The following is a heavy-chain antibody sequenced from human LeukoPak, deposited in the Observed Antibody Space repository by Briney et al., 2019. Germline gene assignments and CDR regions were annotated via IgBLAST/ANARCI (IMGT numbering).Heavy chain of an antibody. CDR1: GGTFSSYA. CDR3: AREGSSGLFDY. J-gene: IGHJ4*02. Sequence: ASVKVSCKASGGTFSSYAISWVRQAPGQGLEWMGIINPSGGSTSYAQKFQGRVTMTRDMSTSTVYMELSSLRSEDTAVYYCAREGSSGLFDYWGQGTLATVSS. CDR2: INPSGGST. V-gene: IGHV1-46*01. D-gene: IGHD6-19*01.